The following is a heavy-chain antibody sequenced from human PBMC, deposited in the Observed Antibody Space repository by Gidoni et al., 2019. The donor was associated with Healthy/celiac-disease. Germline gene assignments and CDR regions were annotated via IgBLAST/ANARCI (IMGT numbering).Heavy chain of an antibody. CDR3: ARDPGGSGSHFDY. CDR1: GFTRSSYW. V-gene: IGHV3-7*04. D-gene: IGHD3-10*01. Sequence: EVQLVEPGGGLVQPGGSLRLTCPASGFTRSSYWMSWVRQAPGQGLEWVANIKQDGSEKYYVDSVKGRFTISRDNAKSSLYLQMNSLRAEDTAVYYCARDPGGSGSHFDYWGQGTLVTVSS. J-gene: IGHJ4*02. CDR2: IKQDGSEK.